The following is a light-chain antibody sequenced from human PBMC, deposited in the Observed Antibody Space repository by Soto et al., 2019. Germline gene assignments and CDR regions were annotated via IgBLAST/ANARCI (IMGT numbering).Light chain of an antibody. V-gene: IGLV1-40*01. CDR2: ADN. J-gene: IGLJ3*02. CDR1: NSNIGADYG. CDR3: QSYDRSLVGLV. Sequence: QSVLTQPPSVSGAPGQRGTISCTGTNSNIGADYGVQWYQQFPGTAPKLLIYADNIRPSGVPDRFSGSKSATSASLAITGLQTDDEADYYCQSYDRSLVGLVFGAGTKLTVL.